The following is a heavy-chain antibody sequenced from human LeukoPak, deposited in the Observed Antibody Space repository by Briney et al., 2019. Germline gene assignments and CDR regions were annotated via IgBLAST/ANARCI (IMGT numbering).Heavy chain of an antibody. J-gene: IGHJ4*02. CDR3: ARVLTMVRGPYTLPDY. D-gene: IGHD3-10*01. Sequence: GGSLRLSCAASGFTFSSYAMHWVRQAPGKGLEWVAVISYDGSNKYYADSVKGRFTISRDNSKNTLYLQMNSLRAEDTAVYYCARVLTMVRGPYTLPDYWGQGTLVTVSS. CDR2: ISYDGSNK. V-gene: IGHV3-30-3*01. CDR1: GFTFSSYA.